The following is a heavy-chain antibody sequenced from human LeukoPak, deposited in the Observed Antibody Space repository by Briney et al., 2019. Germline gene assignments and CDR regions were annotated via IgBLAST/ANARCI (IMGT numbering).Heavy chain of an antibody. CDR2: INHSGST. CDR3: ATVNSPINDYGGNGTIAQTRYYYYYYGMDV. CDR1: GGSFSGYY. Sequence: SETLSLTCAVYGGSFSGYYWSWIRQPPGKGLEWIGEINHSGSTNYNPSLKSRVTISVDTSRNQFSLKLSSVTAADTAVYYCATVNSPINDYGGNGTIAQTRYYYYYYGMDVWGQGTTVTVSS. D-gene: IGHD4-23*01. J-gene: IGHJ6*02. V-gene: IGHV4-34*01.